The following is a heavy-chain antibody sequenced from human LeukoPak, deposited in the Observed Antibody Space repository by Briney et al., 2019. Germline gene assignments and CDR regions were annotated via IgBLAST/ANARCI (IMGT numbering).Heavy chain of an antibody. J-gene: IGHJ4*02. V-gene: IGHV4-34*01. CDR1: GGSFSDFY. D-gene: IGHD3-10*01. CDR3: ARTRYYYNSRSYGAPYYFDY. CDR2: INHSGST. Sequence: PSETLSLTCAVYGGSFSDFYWSWIRQPPGKGLEWIGEINHSGSTNYSPSLKSRVTISVDTSKNQFSLKLSSVTAADTAVYYCARTRYYYNSRSYGAPYYFDYWGQGTLVTVSS.